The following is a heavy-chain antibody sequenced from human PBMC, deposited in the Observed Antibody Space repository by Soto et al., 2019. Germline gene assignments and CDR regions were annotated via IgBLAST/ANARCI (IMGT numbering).Heavy chain of an antibody. V-gene: IGHV1-69*06. CDR2: IIPIFGTA. D-gene: IGHD3-10*01. Sequence: SVKVSCRASGSPFPSYAISWVRQALGQGLEWMGGIIPIFGTANYAQKFQGRVTITADKSTSTAYMELSSLRSEDTAVYYCARPSGTMVRGEGGYYYYGMDVWGQGTTVTVSS. CDR3: ARPSGTMVRGEGGYYYYGMDV. CDR1: GSPFPSYA. J-gene: IGHJ6*02.